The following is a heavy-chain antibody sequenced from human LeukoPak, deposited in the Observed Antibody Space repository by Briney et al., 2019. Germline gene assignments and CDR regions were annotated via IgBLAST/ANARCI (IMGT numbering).Heavy chain of an antibody. Sequence: SETLSLTCTVSGGSISSSSYYWVWIRQPPGKGLEWIGSIYYSGSTYYNPSLKSRVTISVDTSKNQFSLKLSSVTAADTAVYYCARDQSYYDSSGYLEGNPWTYYYYYYMDVWGKGTTVTVSS. CDR1: GGSISSSSYY. CDR3: ARDQSYYDSSGYLEGNPWTYYYYYYMDV. J-gene: IGHJ6*03. CDR2: IYYSGST. D-gene: IGHD3-22*01. V-gene: IGHV4-39*02.